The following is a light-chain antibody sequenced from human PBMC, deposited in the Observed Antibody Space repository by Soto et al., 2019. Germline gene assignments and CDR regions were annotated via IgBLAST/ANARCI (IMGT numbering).Light chain of an antibody. V-gene: IGKV1-12*01. CDR3: QQGHSFPLT. CDR2: SAS. CDR1: QSISIW. J-gene: IGKJ4*01. Sequence: DIQMTQSPSTLSASVGFRGNITFRAIQSISIWFSWYHQKLEKPPKLLIYSASSVKSGVPSRFSGSGSATDSTLTIRSLQPDDFPTYHCQQGHSFPLTFGGGTKVDLK.